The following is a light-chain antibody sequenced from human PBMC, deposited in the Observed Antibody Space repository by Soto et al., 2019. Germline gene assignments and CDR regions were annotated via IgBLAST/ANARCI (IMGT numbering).Light chain of an antibody. J-gene: IGKJ3*01. V-gene: IGKV2-28*01. CDR1: QSLLHSNGYNY. CDR2: LGS. CDR3: MQALQTIT. Sequence: DIVMTQSPLSLPVTPGEPASISCRSSQSLLHSNGYNYLDWYLQKPGQSPQLLIFLGSNRASGDPDRFSGIVSGTDFTLKISRVEAEDVGVYYCMQALQTITFGPGTKVDIK.